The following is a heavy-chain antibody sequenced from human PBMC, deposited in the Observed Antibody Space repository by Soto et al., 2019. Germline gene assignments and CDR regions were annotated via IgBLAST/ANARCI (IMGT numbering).Heavy chain of an antibody. Sequence: QITLKESGPTLVKPTQTLTLTCTFSGFSLSTSGVGVAWIRQPPGKALEWLALIYWDDDKRYSPSLKSRLTITKDTSNNPVVLSMTHMDPVDTATYYCARVLIFGYYFDSWGQGTLVTVSS. D-gene: IGHD3-10*01. J-gene: IGHJ4*02. CDR2: IYWDDDK. CDR3: ARVLIFGYYFDS. CDR1: GFSLSTSGVG. V-gene: IGHV2-5*02.